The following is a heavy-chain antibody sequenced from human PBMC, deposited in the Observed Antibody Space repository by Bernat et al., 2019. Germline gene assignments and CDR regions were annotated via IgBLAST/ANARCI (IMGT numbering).Heavy chain of an antibody. V-gene: IGHV3-66*01. CDR2: IYSGGST. CDR3: AKDRVGASRYSYFDP. CDR1: GFTVSSNY. Sequence: EVQLVESGGGLVQPGGSLRLSCVASGFTVSSNYMSWVRQAPGKGLEWVSVIYSGGSTYYADSVKGRFTISRDNSKNTLYLQMNSLRAEDTAVYYCAKDRVGASRYSYFDPWGQGTLVTVSS. D-gene: IGHD1-26*01. J-gene: IGHJ5*02.